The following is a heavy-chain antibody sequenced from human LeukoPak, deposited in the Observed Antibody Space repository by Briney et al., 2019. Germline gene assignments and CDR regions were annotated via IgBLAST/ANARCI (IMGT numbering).Heavy chain of an antibody. V-gene: IGHV3-30*19. Sequence: PGGSLRLSCAASRFSFSSYGMHWVRQAPGKGLEWVAYLQYDRTNVQYADSVRGRFTISRDNSKNILYLQMNSLRAEDTAVYYCASEVRGVMFYYYYMDVWGKGTTVTVSS. CDR3: ASEVRGVMFYYYYMDV. CDR2: LQYDRTNV. CDR1: RFSFSSYG. D-gene: IGHD3-10*01. J-gene: IGHJ6*03.